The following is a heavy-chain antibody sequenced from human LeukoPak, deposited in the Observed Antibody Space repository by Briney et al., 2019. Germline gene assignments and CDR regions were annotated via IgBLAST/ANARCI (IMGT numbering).Heavy chain of an antibody. CDR3: ARGSPELRYFDWSHYYYYYYMDV. Sequence: PSETLSLTCTVSGGSISSSSYYWGWIRQPPGKGLEWIGSIYYSGSTYYNPSLKSRVTISVDTSKNQFSLKLSSVTAADTAVYYCARGSPELRYFDWSHYYYYYYMDVWGKGTTATVSS. CDR2: IYYSGST. CDR1: GGSISSSSYY. D-gene: IGHD3-9*01. J-gene: IGHJ6*03. V-gene: IGHV4-39*07.